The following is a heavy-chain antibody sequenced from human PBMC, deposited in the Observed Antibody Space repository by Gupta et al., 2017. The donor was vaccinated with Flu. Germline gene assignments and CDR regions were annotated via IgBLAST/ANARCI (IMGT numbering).Heavy chain of an antibody. CDR3: ARDGSGRSFQI. V-gene: IGHV4-4*08. Sequence: QVQLQESGPGLVEPSEALSLTCTVSGGYIGSEYWSWVRQPPGKGLEWIAFMYNSGSTKYNPSLKSRVTVSVDTSRKKFSLKLNSVTAADTAVYFCARDGSGRSFQIWGQGTMVTVSS. D-gene: IGHD6-19*01. J-gene: IGHJ3*02. CDR1: GGYIGSEY. CDR2: MYNSGST.